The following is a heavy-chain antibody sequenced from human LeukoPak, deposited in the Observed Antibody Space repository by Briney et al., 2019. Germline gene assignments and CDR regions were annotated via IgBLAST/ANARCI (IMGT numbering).Heavy chain of an antibody. V-gene: IGHV4-4*07. D-gene: IGHD1-20*01. CDR3: ARGGNWNDFDY. J-gene: IGHJ4*02. CDR2: IYTSGST. CDR1: GGSISSYY. Sequence: PSETLSLTCTVSGGSISSYYWSWIRQPAGKGLGWIGRIYTSGSTNYNPSLKSRVTMSVDTSKNQFSLKLSSVTAADTAVYYCARGGNWNDFDYWGQGTLVTVSS.